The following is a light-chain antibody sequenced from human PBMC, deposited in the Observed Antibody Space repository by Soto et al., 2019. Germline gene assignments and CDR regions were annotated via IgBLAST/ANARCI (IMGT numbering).Light chain of an antibody. CDR3: SSYAGSTVV. J-gene: IGLJ2*01. Sequence: QSVLTQPPSASGSPGQSVTISCTGTSSDVGGYNYVSWYQQHPGKAPKLMIYEVSKRPSGVPDRFSGSKSGNTASLTVSGLQAEDEADYYCSSYAGSTVVVGGGTKVTVL. CDR2: EVS. CDR1: SSDVGGYNY. V-gene: IGLV2-8*01.